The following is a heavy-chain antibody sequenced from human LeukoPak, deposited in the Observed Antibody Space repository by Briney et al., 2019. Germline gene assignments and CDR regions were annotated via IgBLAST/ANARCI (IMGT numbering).Heavy chain of an antibody. D-gene: IGHD3-22*01. Sequence: GGSLRLSCAASGFTFSSYAMSRVRQAPGKGLEWVSAISGSGGSTYYADSVKGRFTISRDNSKNTLYLQMNSLRAEDTAVYYCATTPEGYDSSGYPYYFDYWGQGTLVTVSS. CDR1: GFTFSSYA. CDR2: ISGSGGST. V-gene: IGHV3-23*01. J-gene: IGHJ4*02. CDR3: ATTPEGYDSSGYPYYFDY.